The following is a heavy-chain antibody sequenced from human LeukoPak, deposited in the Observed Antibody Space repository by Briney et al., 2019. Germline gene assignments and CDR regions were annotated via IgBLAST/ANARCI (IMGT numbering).Heavy chain of an antibody. CDR1: GFTFSSYG. Sequence: GGSLRLSCAASGFTFSSYGMSWVRQAPGKGLEWVSAISGSGGSTYYADSVKGRFTISRDNAKNSLYLQMNSLGAEDTAVYYCAELGITMIGGVWGKGTTVTISP. D-gene: IGHD3-10*02. CDR2: ISGSGGST. CDR3: AELGITMIGGV. V-gene: IGHV3-23*01. J-gene: IGHJ6*04.